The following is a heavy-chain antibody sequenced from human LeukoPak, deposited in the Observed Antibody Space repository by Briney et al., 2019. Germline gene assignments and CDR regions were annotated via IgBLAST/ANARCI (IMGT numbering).Heavy chain of an antibody. CDR2: TYFRSKWYN. J-gene: IGHJ3*02. Sequence: SQTHSLTCAISGDSVSSSTATWNWIRQSPSRGLEWLGRTYFRSKWYNDYAVSVKSRITINPDTSKNQLSLQLNSVTPEDTAVYYCARMYSSGQAFDIWGQGTMVSVSS. V-gene: IGHV6-1*01. CDR3: ARMYSSGQAFDI. CDR1: GDSVSSSTAT. D-gene: IGHD6-19*01.